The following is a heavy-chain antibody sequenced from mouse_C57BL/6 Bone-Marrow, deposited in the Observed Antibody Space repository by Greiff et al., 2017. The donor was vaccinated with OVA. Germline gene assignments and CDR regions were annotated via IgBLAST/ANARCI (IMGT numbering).Heavy chain of an antibody. CDR3: ARDYCASSSPTYYDMDY. Sequence: EVKLQESGGGLVKPGGSLKLSCAASGFTFSSYTMSWVRQTPEKRLEWVATISGGGGNTYYADSVKGRFTISRDNAKNTLYLQMSSLRSEDTALYDCARDYCASSSPTYYDMDYWGQGTSVTVSS. D-gene: IGHD1-1*01. CDR2: ISGGGGNT. CDR1: GFTFSSYT. J-gene: IGHJ4*01. V-gene: IGHV5-9*01.